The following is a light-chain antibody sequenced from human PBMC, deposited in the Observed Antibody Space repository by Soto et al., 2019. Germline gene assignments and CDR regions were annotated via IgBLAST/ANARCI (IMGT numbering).Light chain of an antibody. CDR3: QQYNNWWT. CDR2: GAS. V-gene: IGKV3-15*01. Sequence: EIVMTQSPATLSVSPGERATLSCRASQSVSNKLAWYQKQPGQAPRLLIYGASTRATGIPARFSGSGSGTEFTLTISSLQSEDFAVYYCQQYNNWWTFGQGTKVEIK. J-gene: IGKJ1*01. CDR1: QSVSNK.